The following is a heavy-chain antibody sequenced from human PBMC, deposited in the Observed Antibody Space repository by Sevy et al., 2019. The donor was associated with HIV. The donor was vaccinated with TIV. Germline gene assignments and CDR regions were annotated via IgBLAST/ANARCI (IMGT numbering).Heavy chain of an antibody. D-gene: IGHD3-22*01. Sequence: GASVKVSCKASGGTFSSYAISWVRQAPGQGLEWMGGIIPIFGTANYTQKFQGRVTITADESTSTAYMELSSLRSEDTAVYYCARDATVTMIAPYYYGMDVWGQGTTVTVSS. J-gene: IGHJ6*02. CDR1: GGTFSSYA. V-gene: IGHV1-69*13. CDR3: ARDATVTMIAPYYYGMDV. CDR2: IIPIFGTA.